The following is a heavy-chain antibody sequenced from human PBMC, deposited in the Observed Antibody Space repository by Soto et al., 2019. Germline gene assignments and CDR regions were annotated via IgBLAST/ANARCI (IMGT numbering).Heavy chain of an antibody. CDR2: ISGSGAST. CDR3: EKTPGVINVITYFDH. J-gene: IGHJ4*02. D-gene: IGHD3-16*01. CDR1: GFTFNKYA. V-gene: IGHV3-23*01. Sequence: HPGGSLRLSCVASGFTFNKYALAWVRQAPGKGLEWVSAISGSGASTYDADSVKGRFTISRDNSNNTLYLQMNSLRAEDTAVYYCEKTPGVINVITYFDHWGQGTPVTVSS.